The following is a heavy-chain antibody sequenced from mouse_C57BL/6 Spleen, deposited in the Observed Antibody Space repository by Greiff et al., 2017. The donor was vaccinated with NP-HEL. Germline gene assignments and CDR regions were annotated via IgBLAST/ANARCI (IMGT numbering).Heavy chain of an antibody. J-gene: IGHJ3*01. D-gene: IGHD1-1*01. V-gene: IGHV1-80*01. CDR3: AREHYYGSSPFAY. CDR1: GYAFSSYW. Sequence: QVQLQQSGAELVKPGASVKISCKASGYAFSSYWMNWVKQRPGKGLEWIGQIYPGDGDTNYNGKFKGKATLTADKSSSTAYMQRSSLTSEDSAVYFCAREHYYGSSPFAYWGQGTLVTVSA. CDR2: IYPGDGDT.